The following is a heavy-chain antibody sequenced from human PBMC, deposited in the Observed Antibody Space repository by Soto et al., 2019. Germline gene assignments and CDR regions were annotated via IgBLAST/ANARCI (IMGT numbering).Heavy chain of an antibody. J-gene: IGHJ5*02. V-gene: IGHV3-53*01. CDR2: IYTGGST. Sequence: GGSLRLSCAASGFTVSSDYMSWVRQAPGKGLEWVSVIYTGGSTYYADSVKGRFTFSRDNSKNTLYLQMNSLRAEDTAVYYRARAYGGNPALFDPWGQGTLVTVSS. D-gene: IGHD4-17*01. CDR3: ARAYGGNPALFDP. CDR1: GFTVSSDY.